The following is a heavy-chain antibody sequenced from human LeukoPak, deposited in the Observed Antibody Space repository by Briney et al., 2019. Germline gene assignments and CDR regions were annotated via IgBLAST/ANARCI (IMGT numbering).Heavy chain of an antibody. Sequence: SETLSLTCTVSGGSISSYYWSWIRQPPGKGLEWIGYIYYSGSTNYNPSLKSRVTISVDTSKNQFSLKLSSVTAADTAVYYCARTNYGDRYFDYWGQGTLVTVSS. CDR3: ARTNYGDRYFDY. CDR1: GGSISSYY. CDR2: IYYSGST. D-gene: IGHD4-17*01. V-gene: IGHV4-59*08. J-gene: IGHJ4*02.